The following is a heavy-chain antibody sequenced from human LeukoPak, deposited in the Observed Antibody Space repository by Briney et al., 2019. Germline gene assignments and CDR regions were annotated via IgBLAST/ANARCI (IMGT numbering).Heavy chain of an antibody. J-gene: IGHJ4*02. CDR1: GFTFSNYA. V-gene: IGHV3-23*01. D-gene: IGHD1-1*01. CDR2: ISASGGST. CDR3: AKGQELDDGVFDS. Sequence: GGSLRLSCAASGFTFSNYAMSWVRQAPGKGLECVSGISASGGSTYYADSVRGRFAISRDNSKNALFLQMNSLRVEDTAIYYCAKGQELDDGVFDSWGQGTLVTVSS.